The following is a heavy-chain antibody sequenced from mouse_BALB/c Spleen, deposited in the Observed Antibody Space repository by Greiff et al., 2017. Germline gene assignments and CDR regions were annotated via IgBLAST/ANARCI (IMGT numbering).Heavy chain of an antibody. CDR1: GYTFTDYA. CDR3: ARVQLGRAY. D-gene: IGHD4-1*02. V-gene: IGHV1S137*01. CDR2: ISTYYGDA. J-gene: IGHJ3*01. Sequence: QVQLQQSGAELVRPGVSVKISCKGSGYTFTDYAMHWVKQSHAKSLEWIGVISTYYGDASYNQKFKGKATMTVDKSSSTAYMELARLTSEDSAIYYCARVQLGRAYWGQGTLVTVSA.